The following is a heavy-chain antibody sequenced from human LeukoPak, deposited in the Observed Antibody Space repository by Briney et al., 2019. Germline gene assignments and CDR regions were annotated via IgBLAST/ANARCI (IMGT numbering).Heavy chain of an antibody. J-gene: IGHJ4*02. CDR3: ARGPIGGPAGYYDILTGRYYFDY. D-gene: IGHD3-9*01. CDR1: GFSFSTYG. CDR2: IKQDGSEK. Sequence: PGGSLRLSCAASGFSFSTYGMHWVRQAPGKWLEWVANIKQDGSEKYYVDSVKGRFTISRDNAKNSLYLQMNSLRAEDTAVYYCARGPIGGPAGYYDILTGRYYFDYWGQGTLVTVSS. V-gene: IGHV3-7*01.